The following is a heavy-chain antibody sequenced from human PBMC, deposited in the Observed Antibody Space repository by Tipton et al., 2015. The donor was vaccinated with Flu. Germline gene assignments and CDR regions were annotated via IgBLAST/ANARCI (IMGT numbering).Heavy chain of an antibody. D-gene: IGHD1-26*01. CDR2: INPSGGST. Sequence: QLVQSGAEVKKPGASVKVSCKASGYTFTRYYMHWVRQAPGQGLEWMGIINPSGGSTSYVQKFQGRVTMTRDTSTSTVYMELSSLRSEDTAVYYCARAYSGSHFDDWGQGTLVTVSS. CDR1: GYTFTRYY. V-gene: IGHV1-46*01. CDR3: ARAYSGSHFDD. J-gene: IGHJ4*02.